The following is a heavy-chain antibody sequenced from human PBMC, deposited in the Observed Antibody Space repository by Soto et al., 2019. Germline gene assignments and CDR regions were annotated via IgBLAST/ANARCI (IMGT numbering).Heavy chain of an antibody. CDR3: ARSMHYSDGSNYSPFDY. Sequence: QVQLQESGPGLVKPSETLSLTCTVSGGSVSSGNYYWSWIRQPPGKGLEWIGYFYYTGSTNYNPSRKSHVPISIDASKNQFSLRLSSVTAADTAVYYCARSMHYSDGSNYSPFDYWGQGTLVTVSS. V-gene: IGHV4-61*01. CDR1: GGSVSSGNYY. J-gene: IGHJ4*02. D-gene: IGHD3-22*01. CDR2: FYYTGST.